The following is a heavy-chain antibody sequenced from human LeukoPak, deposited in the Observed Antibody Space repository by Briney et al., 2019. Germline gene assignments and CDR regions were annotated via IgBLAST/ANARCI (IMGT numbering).Heavy chain of an antibody. J-gene: IGHJ3*02. CDR2: ISSNGDTT. Sequence: GGSLRLSCSASGFIFSSYTMQWVRHAPGKGLEYVSAISSNGDTTYYATSVKGRFTISRDNSKDTLYLQVGSLGAEDTAVYYCARSVPAAMSAFDIWGQGTMVTVSS. CDR1: GFIFSSYT. D-gene: IGHD2-2*01. CDR3: ARSVPAAMSAFDI. V-gene: IGHV3-64*01.